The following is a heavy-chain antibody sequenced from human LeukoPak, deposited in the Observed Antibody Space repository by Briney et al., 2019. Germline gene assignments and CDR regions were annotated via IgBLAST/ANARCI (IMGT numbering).Heavy chain of an antibody. CDR1: GYNFITYG. D-gene: IGHD3-22*01. Sequence: ASVKVSCKTSGYNFITYGVSWVRQAPGQGLEWMGWINGDNGNTNYAQKFQDRVTMTTDTSTSTAYMELRSLRSDDTAVYYCARGQIVTIIRSPTLDYWGQGTLVTVSS. CDR2: INGDNGNT. J-gene: IGHJ4*02. V-gene: IGHV1-18*01. CDR3: ARGQIVTIIRSPTLDY.